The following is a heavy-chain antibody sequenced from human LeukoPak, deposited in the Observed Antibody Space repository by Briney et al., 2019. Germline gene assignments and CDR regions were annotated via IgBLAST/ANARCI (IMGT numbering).Heavy chain of an antibody. CDR3: ARSRNPLRYFDWLLTFDY. CDR2: IIPIFGTA. V-gene: IGHV1-69*05. Sequence: GASVKVSCKASGGTFSSYAISWVRQAPGQGLEWMGRIIPIFGTANYAQKFQGRVTITTDESTSTAYMELSGLRSEDTAVYYCARSRNPLRYFDWLLTFDYWGQGTLVTVSS. J-gene: IGHJ4*02. D-gene: IGHD3-9*01. CDR1: GGTFSSYA.